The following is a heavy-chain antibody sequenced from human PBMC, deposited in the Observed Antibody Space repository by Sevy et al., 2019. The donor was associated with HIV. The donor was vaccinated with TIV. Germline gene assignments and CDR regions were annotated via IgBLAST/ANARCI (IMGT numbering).Heavy chain of an antibody. V-gene: IGHV3-48*03. Sequence: GGSLRLSCAVSGFPFRDCNMNWFRQAPGKGPEWVSSISSSGDSRNYADSVKGRFTISRDNSNNSLFLHMSNLRADDTALYYCARDVHDYGLDYWGQRTLVTVSS. CDR1: GFPFRDCN. CDR2: ISSSGDSR. CDR3: ARDVHDYGLDY. D-gene: IGHD4-17*01. J-gene: IGHJ4*02.